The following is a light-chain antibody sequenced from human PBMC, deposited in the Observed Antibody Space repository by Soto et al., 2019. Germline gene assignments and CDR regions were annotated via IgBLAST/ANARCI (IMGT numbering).Light chain of an antibody. CDR2: KDS. CDR1: ALPKQY. J-gene: IGLJ3*02. V-gene: IGLV3-25*03. Sequence: SYELTQPPSVSVSPGQTARITCSGDALPKQYAYWYQQKPGQVPVLEIYKDSERPSGIPERFSGSSSGTIVTLTISGVQAEDEADYYCQSADSSGTDWVFGGGTKVTVL. CDR3: QSADSSGTDWV.